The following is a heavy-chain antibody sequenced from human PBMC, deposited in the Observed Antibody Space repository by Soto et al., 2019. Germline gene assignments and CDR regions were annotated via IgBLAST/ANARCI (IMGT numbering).Heavy chain of an antibody. D-gene: IGHD3-9*01. CDR2: ISAYNGNT. J-gene: IGHJ6*02. CDR1: GYTFTSYG. V-gene: IGHV1-18*01. CDR3: ARDDILTGYLVDYYYYGMDV. Sequence: QVQLVQSGAEVKKPGASLKVSCKASGYTFTSYGISSVRQAPGQGLEWMGWISAYNGNTNYAQKLQGRVTMTTDTSTSTAYMELRSLRSDDTAVYYCARDDILTGYLVDYYYYGMDVWGQGTTVTVSS.